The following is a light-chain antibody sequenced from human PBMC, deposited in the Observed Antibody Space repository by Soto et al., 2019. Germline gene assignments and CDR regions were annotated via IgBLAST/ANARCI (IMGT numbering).Light chain of an antibody. CDR1: QGISSR. Sequence: DIQMTQSPSSVSASVGDRVTITCRASQGISSRLAWYQQKPGKAPQLLIYAASSLQSGFPSRFSGSGSGTNFTLNISRLQPEDFATYYSQQPNSFPPTFGPRTKEDI. J-gene: IGKJ3*01. V-gene: IGKV1-12*01. CDR2: AAS. CDR3: QQPNSFPPT.